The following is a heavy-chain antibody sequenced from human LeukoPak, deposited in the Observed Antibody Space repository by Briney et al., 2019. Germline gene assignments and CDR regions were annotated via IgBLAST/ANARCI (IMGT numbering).Heavy chain of an antibody. D-gene: IGHD1-26*01. CDR1: GFTVSSNY. J-gene: IGHJ4*02. CDR3: ARGGGNYHFDY. V-gene: IGHV3-53*01. Sequence: GGSLRLSCAASGFTVSSNYMSWVRQAPGKGLEWVSVIYIDGRTYSADSVKGRFTISRDNSKNTVYLQMNSLRAEDTAVYYCARGGGNYHFDYWGQGTLVTVSS. CDR2: IYIDGRT.